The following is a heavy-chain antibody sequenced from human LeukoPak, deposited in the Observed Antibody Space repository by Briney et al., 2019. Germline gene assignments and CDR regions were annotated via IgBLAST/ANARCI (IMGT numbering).Heavy chain of an antibody. Sequence: GASVKVSCTASGYSFTSYYIHWVRQAPGQGLEWMGWINPDTGGPNYAQKLQGRVTMTTDTSTSTAYMELRSLRSDDTAVYYCARWGWDYDILTGYPGDYWGQGTLVTVSS. J-gene: IGHJ4*02. CDR2: INPDTGGP. V-gene: IGHV1-18*04. CDR3: ARWGWDYDILTGYPGDY. CDR1: GYSFTSYY. D-gene: IGHD3-9*01.